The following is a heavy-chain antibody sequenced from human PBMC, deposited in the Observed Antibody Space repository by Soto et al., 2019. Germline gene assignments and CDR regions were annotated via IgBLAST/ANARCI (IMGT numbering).Heavy chain of an antibody. CDR1: GGSISSYY. V-gene: IGHV4-59*01. J-gene: IGHJ5*02. CDR3: ARDDYGIVGWFDP. CDR2: IYYSGST. Sequence: SETLSLTCTVSGGSISSYYWSWIRQPPGKGLEWIGYIYYSGSTNYNPSLKSRVTISVDTSKNQFSLKLSSVTAADMAVYYCARDDYGIVGWFDPWGQGTLVTVSS. D-gene: IGHD4-17*01.